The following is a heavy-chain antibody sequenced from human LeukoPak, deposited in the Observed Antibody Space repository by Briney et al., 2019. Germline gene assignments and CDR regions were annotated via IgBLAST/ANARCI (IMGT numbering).Heavy chain of an antibody. CDR3: ARELWDGDYEACWFDP. V-gene: IGHV4-38-2*02. CDR2: IYHSGST. Sequence: SETLSLTCTVSGYSISSGYYWGWIRQPPGKGLEWIGSIYHSGSTYYNPSLKSRVTISVDTSKNQSSLKLSSVTAADTAVYYCARELWDGDYEACWFDPWGQGTLVTVSS. D-gene: IGHD4-17*01. J-gene: IGHJ5*02. CDR1: GYSISSGYY.